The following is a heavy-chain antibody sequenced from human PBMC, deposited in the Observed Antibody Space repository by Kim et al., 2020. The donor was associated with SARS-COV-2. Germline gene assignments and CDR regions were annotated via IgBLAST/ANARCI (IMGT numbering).Heavy chain of an antibody. Sequence: GGSLRLSCAASGFTFSSYSMNWVRQAPGKGLEWVSSISSSSSYIYYADSVKGRFTISRDNAKNSLYLQMNSLRAEDTAVYYCARDFWEYDFWSGALRGYYYYYGMDVWGQGTTVTVSS. CDR2: ISSSSSYI. J-gene: IGHJ6*02. CDR3: ARDFWEYDFWSGALRGYYYYYGMDV. D-gene: IGHD3-3*01. V-gene: IGHV3-21*01. CDR1: GFTFSSYS.